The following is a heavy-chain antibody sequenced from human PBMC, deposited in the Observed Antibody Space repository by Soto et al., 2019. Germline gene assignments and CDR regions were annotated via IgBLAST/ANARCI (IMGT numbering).Heavy chain of an antibody. J-gene: IGHJ6*02. Sequence: EVQLLESGGGLVQPGGSLRLSCAASGFTFSSYAMSWVRQAPGKGLEWVSAISGSGGSTYYADSVKGRFTISRDNSKNTLYLQMNSLRAEDTAVYYCAKGDSYGYYYYYGMDVWGQGTTVTVSS. V-gene: IGHV3-23*01. CDR1: GFTFSSYA. CDR2: ISGSGGST. D-gene: IGHD5-18*01. CDR3: AKGDSYGYYYYYGMDV.